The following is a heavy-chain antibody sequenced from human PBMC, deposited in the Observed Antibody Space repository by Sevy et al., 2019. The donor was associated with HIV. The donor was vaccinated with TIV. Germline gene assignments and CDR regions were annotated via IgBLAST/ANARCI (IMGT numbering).Heavy chain of an antibody. CDR2: IIPIFGTA. D-gene: IGHD6-13*01. V-gene: IGHV1-69*13. CDR3: ARGGSIAEAGVA. Sequence: ASVKVSCKASGGTFSSYAISWVRQAPGQGLEWMGGIIPIFGTANYAQKFQGRVTVTADESTCTAYMELSSLRSEDTAVYYCARGGSIAEAGVAWGQGTLVTVSS. CDR1: GGTFSSYA. J-gene: IGHJ4*02.